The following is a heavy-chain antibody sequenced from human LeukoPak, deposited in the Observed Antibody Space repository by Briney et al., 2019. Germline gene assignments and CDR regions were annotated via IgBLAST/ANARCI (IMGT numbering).Heavy chain of an antibody. J-gene: IGHJ4*02. CDR1: GFTSSDYF. D-gene: IGHD2-15*01. V-gene: IGHV3-21*01. CDR2: MSRSSSYI. Sequence: GGSLRLSCAASGFTSSDYFMNWVRQAPGKGLEWVSSMSRSSSYIYYADSVKGRFTISRDNAKNSLYLQMNSLRAEDTAVYYCARDLEVEGIGPTLWGQGTLVTVSS. CDR3: ARDLEVEGIGPTL.